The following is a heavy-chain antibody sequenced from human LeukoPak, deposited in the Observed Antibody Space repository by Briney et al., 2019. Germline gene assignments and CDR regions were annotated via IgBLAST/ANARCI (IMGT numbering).Heavy chain of an antibody. CDR3: AKDRSSSSLDY. Sequence: GGSLRLSCAASGFTFSTYGMTWVRQAPGKGLEWVSAISGSGGSTYYADSVKGRFTISRDNSKNTLYLQMNSLRAEDTAVYYCAKDRSSSSLDYWGQGTLVTVSS. CDR1: GFTFSTYG. CDR2: ISGSGGST. V-gene: IGHV3-23*01. D-gene: IGHD6-6*01. J-gene: IGHJ4*02.